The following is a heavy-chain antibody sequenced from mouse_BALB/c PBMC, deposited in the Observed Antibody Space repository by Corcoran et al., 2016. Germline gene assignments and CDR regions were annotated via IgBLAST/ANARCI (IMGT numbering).Heavy chain of an antibody. Sequence: QIQLVQSGPELKKPGETVKISCKASGYTFTNYGMNWVKQAPGKGLKWMGWINTYTGETTYADDFKGRFAFSLETSASTAYLQINNLKNEDMATYFCARDYGSSYPLDYWGQGTTLTVSS. CDR3: ARDYGSSYPLDY. CDR1: GYTFTNYG. J-gene: IGHJ2*01. D-gene: IGHD1-1*01. V-gene: IGHV9-1*02. CDR2: INTYTGET.